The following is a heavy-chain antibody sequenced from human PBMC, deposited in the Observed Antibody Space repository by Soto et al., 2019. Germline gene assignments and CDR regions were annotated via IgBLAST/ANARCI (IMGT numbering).Heavy chain of an antibody. V-gene: IGHV3-23*01. CDR1: GFFFSTYA. J-gene: IGHJ4*02. D-gene: IGHD3-10*01. Sequence: GGSLRLSCEASGFFFSTYAMNWVRQAPGKGLEWVSAISSNGGGEYYAESVRGRFIISRDNSINTLYLQMSGLRMEDTAVYYCASDRGHYFDYWGQGTLVTVSS. CDR2: ISSNGGGE. CDR3: ASDRGHYFDY.